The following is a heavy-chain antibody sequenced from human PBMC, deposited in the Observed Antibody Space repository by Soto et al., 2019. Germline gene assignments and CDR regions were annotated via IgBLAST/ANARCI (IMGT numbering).Heavy chain of an antibody. D-gene: IGHD3-3*01. CDR3: PSDLWTGYPFFDY. CDR2: VFHRGTT. Sequence: SETLSLTCNVSGSSISSAYYWGWVRQPPGRGLEWIGSVFHRGTTYHNPSLMSRGTISLDTSKNQFSRKLSSVTAADTAVYHCPSDLWTGYPFFDYWGQRALVTVSS. J-gene: IGHJ4*02. V-gene: IGHV4-38-2*02. CDR1: GSSISSAYY.